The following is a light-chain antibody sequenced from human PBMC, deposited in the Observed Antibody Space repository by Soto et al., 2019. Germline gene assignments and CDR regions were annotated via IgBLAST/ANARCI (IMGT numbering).Light chain of an antibody. Sequence: DVVMTQSPLSLPVTLGQPASISCRSTQGLVYIDGNTYLNWFHQRPGQSPRRLLYLISKRDSGGPDRLNGSGSGPDFTLTISRVEAEDVGVYYCMQGTHWPWTFGQGTKVEMK. V-gene: IGKV2-30*01. J-gene: IGKJ1*01. CDR2: LIS. CDR1: QGLVYIDGNTY. CDR3: MQGTHWPWT.